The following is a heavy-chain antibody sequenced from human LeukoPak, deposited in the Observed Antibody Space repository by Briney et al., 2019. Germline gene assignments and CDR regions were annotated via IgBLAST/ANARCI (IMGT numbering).Heavy chain of an antibody. V-gene: IGHV3-13*01. CDR3: AKAFDYNGLRGEGGSFDC. D-gene: IGHD4-11*01. Sequence: GGSLRLSCVASGFNFSKNDMHWVRQTTERGLEWVSAIGVGGDTYYADPVKDRFTISRENGKNPVYLQMNSLRAGDTALYFCAKAFDYNGLRGEGGSFDCWGQGALVTVSS. CDR1: GFNFSKND. J-gene: IGHJ4*02. CDR2: IGVGGDT.